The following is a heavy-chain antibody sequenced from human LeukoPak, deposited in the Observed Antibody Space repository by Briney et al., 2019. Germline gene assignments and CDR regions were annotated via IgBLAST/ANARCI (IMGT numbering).Heavy chain of an antibody. CDR3: ARLPYYYDSSGNYYFSFDY. J-gene: IGHJ4*02. CDR1: GGSFSGYY. CDR2: VDHSGST. V-gene: IGHV4-34*01. D-gene: IGHD3-22*01. Sequence: AETLSLTCAVYGGSFSGYYRSWIRQPPGKGLEWIGEVDHSGSTNYNPSLKSRVTISVDTSKNQFSLKLSSVTAADTAVYYCARLPYYYDSSGNYYFSFDYWGQGTLVTVSS.